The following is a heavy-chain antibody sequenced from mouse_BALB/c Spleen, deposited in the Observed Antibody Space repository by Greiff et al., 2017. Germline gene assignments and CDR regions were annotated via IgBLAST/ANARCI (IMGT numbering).Heavy chain of an antibody. V-gene: IGHV5-6-2*01. CDR1: GFTFSSYY. Sequence: EVKLMESGGGLVKLGGSLKLSCAASGFTFSSYYMSWVRQTPEKRLELVAAINSNGGSTYYPDTVKGRFTISRDNAKNTLYLQMSSLKSEDTALYYCARHGATAHYFDYWGQGTTLTVSS. D-gene: IGHD1-2*01. J-gene: IGHJ2*01. CDR2: INSNGGST. CDR3: ARHGATAHYFDY.